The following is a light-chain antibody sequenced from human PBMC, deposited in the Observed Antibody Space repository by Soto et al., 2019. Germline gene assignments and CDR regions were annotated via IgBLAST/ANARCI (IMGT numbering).Light chain of an antibody. V-gene: IGLV3-27*01. Sequence: SYELTQPSSVSVSPGQTARITCSGDVLAKKYARWFQQKPGQAPVLVIYKDSERPSGIPERFSGSSSGTTVPLTIGGAQVEEEANYSCSPAVDNKKSVGGGTKLTVL. CDR2: KDS. CDR1: VLAKKY. J-gene: IGLJ2*01. CDR3: SPAVDNKKS.